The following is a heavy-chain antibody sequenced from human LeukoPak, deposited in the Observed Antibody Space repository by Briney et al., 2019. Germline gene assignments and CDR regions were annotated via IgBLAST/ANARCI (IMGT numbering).Heavy chain of an antibody. J-gene: IGHJ4*02. CDR3: ARGRKSSIAAGFDY. CDR1: GGSFSGYY. V-gene: IGHV4-34*01. Sequence: SETLSLTCAVYGGSFSGYYWSRIRQPPGKGLEWIGEINHSGSTNYNPSLKSRVTISVDTSKNQFSLKLSSVTAADTAVYYCARGRKSSIAAGFDYWGQGTLVTVSS. CDR2: INHSGST. D-gene: IGHD6-6*01.